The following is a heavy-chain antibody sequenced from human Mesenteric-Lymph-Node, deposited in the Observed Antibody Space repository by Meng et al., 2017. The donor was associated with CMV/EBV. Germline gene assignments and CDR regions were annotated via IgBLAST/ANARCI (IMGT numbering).Heavy chain of an antibody. Sequence: GESLKISCAASGFTFSHYEMNWVRQAPGKGLEWISYISSSGSTLAYAGSVRGRFTISRDNAKNSLNLQMNGLRDDDTAIYYCARAPRQYDYWSAYHFANAHTSYGMDVWGQGTTVTVSS. D-gene: IGHD3-3*01. CDR3: ARAPRQYDYWSAYHFANAHTSYGMDV. CDR1: GFTFSHYE. V-gene: IGHV3-48*03. J-gene: IGHJ6*02. CDR2: ISSSGSTL.